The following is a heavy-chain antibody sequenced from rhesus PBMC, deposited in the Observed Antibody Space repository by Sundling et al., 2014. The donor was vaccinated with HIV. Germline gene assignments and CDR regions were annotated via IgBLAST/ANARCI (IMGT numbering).Heavy chain of an antibody. CDR3: ARRAGVWVTTVTPFDY. D-gene: IGHD4-35*01. CDR1: GFTFSDYY. J-gene: IGHJ4*01. Sequence: EVQLVESGGGLVQPGGSLRLSCAASGFTFSDYYMHWVRQAQGKGLQWVGLIRNKAKSHTTEYAAAVKGRFTISRDDSKNTVFLQMSSLKTEDTAVYYCARRAGVWVTTVTPFDYWGQGVLVTVSS. V-gene: IGHV3-13*01. CDR2: IRNKAKSHTT.